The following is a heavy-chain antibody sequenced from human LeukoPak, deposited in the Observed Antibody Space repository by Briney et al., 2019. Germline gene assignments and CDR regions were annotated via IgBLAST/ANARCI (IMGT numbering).Heavy chain of an antibody. CDR1: GGTFSSDA. J-gene: IGHJ3*02. Sequence: SVKVSCKASGGTFSSDAISWVRQAPGQGLEWMGRIIPILGIANYAQKFQGRVTITADKSTSTAYMELSSLRSEDTAVYYCAANYGDTRGGAFDIWGQGTMVTASS. CDR2: IIPILGIA. V-gene: IGHV1-69*04. D-gene: IGHD4-17*01. CDR3: AANYGDTRGGAFDI.